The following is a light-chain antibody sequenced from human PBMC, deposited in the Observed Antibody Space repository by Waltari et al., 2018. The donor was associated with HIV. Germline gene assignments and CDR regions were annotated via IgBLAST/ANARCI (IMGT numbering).Light chain of an antibody. Sequence: SYELTQPPSVSVSPGQTATIPCSGDKLGDTYIFWYQQKPGQSPRLVIEQDSRRPSGIPERLSGSNSGNTATLTISGTQAVDEADYYCQAWDGSTEVFGTGTTVTVL. CDR2: QDS. V-gene: IGLV3-1*01. CDR1: KLGDTY. CDR3: QAWDGSTEV. J-gene: IGLJ1*01.